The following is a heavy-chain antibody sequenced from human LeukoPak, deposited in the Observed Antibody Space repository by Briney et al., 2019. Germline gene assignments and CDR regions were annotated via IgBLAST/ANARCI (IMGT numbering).Heavy chain of an antibody. D-gene: IGHD6-13*01. J-gene: IGHJ4*02. Sequence: SETLSLTCTVSGGSISSYYWSWIRQPAGKGLEWIGRIYTSGSANYNPSLKSRVTMSVDTSKNQFPLKLSSVTAADTAVYYCARVSGSWSRSYYFDYWGQGTLVTVSS. CDR1: GGSISSYY. CDR3: ARVSGSWSRSYYFDY. CDR2: IYTSGSA. V-gene: IGHV4-4*07.